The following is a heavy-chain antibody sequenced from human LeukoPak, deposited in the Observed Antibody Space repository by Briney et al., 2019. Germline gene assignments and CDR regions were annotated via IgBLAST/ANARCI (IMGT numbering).Heavy chain of an antibody. D-gene: IGHD3-22*01. V-gene: IGHV1-69*04. Sequence: SVKVSCKASGGTFSSYAISWVRQAPGQGLEWMVRIIPILGIANYAQKFQGRVTITADKSTSTAYMELSSLRSEDTAVYYCARDRVDYDSSGYYPIFDYWGQGTLVTVSS. CDR3: ARDRVDYDSSGYYPIFDY. J-gene: IGHJ4*02. CDR2: IIPILGIA. CDR1: GGTFSSYA.